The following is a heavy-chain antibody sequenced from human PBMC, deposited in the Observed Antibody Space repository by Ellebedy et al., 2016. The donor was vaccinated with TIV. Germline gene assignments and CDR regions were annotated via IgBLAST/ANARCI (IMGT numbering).Heavy chain of an antibody. V-gene: IGHV3-7*01. CDR2: IYQDGSQK. Sequence: GESLKIFCVASGFNFRSYWMGWVRQAPGKGLAWVANIYQDGSQKYYVDSAEGRFTISRDNAKNSLYLEMKSLRAEDTAVYYCARRGSYGDYAVQVNNWFDSWGQGTPVTVSP. CDR3: ARRGSYGDYAVQVNNWFDS. D-gene: IGHD4-17*01. CDR1: GFNFRSYW. J-gene: IGHJ5*01.